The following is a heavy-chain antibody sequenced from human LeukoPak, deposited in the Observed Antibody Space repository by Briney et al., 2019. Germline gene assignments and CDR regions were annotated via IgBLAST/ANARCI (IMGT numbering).Heavy chain of an antibody. D-gene: IGHD3-22*01. V-gene: IGHV3-30*02. CDR3: ARSFAIVVVITTLDY. CDR1: GFTFRLFG. J-gene: IGHJ4*02. Sequence: GGSLRLSCAASGFTFRLFGMHWVRQAPGKGLEWVSFIRFDGSNTYHADSVKGRFTISRDNSKNTLYLQMNSLRAEDTAVYYCARSFAIVVVITTLDYWGQGTLVTVSS. CDR2: IRFDGSNT.